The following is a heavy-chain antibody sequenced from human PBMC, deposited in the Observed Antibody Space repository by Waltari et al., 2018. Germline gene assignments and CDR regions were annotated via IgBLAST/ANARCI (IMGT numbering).Heavy chain of an antibody. CDR2: IYGSSGST. CDR1: GGPITSNY. V-gene: IGHV4-59*12. Sequence: QVQLQESGPGLVKPSETLSLTCAVSGGPITSNYWSWIRQSPGKGLEWIGSIYGSSGSTTYNPSLKSRRTISTDTSKNQFSLELSSVTAADTAVYYCARRGDFFDYWGQGVLVTVSS. D-gene: IGHD3-10*01. J-gene: IGHJ4*02. CDR3: ARRGDFFDY.